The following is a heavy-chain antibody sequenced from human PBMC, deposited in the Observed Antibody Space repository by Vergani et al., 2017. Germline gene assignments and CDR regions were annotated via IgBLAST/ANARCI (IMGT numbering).Heavy chain of an antibody. Sequence: QVQLQESGPGLVKPSETLSLTCTVSGVSISSYYWSWIRQPPGKGLEWIGYIYYSGSTNYNPSLKSRVTISVDTSKNQFSLKLSSVTAADTAVYYCARTYRTGNWFDPWGQGTLVTVSS. CDR2: IYYSGST. CDR3: ARTYRTGNWFDP. V-gene: IGHV4-59*01. J-gene: IGHJ5*02. CDR1: GVSISSYY. D-gene: IGHD1-14*01.